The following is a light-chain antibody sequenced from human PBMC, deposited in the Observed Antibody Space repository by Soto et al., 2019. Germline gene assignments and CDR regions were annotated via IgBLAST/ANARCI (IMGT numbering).Light chain of an antibody. CDR1: GSDVGGYDF. CDR3: CSYAATYPVV. CDR2: DVT. Sequence: QSALTQPRSVSGSPGQSVTISCTGTGSDVGGYDFVSWYQQHPGKAPELMIYDVTKRPSGVPDRFSGSKSGNTASLTISGLQPDDEADYYCCSYAATYPVVFGGGTKLTVL. V-gene: IGLV2-11*01. J-gene: IGLJ2*01.